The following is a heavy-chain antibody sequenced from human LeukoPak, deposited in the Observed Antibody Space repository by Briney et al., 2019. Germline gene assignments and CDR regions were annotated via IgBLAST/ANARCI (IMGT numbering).Heavy chain of an antibody. V-gene: IGHV3-30*04. J-gene: IGHJ6*02. CDR2: ISYDGSNK. D-gene: IGHD3-3*01. CDR1: GFTFSSYA. Sequence: GGSLRLSCAASGFTFSSYAMHWVRQAPGKGLEWVAVISYDGSNKYYADSVKGRFTISRDNSKNTLYLQMNSLRAEDTAVYYCARDRYDFWSGSYYYYYGMDVWGQGTTVTVSS. CDR3: ARDRYDFWSGSYYYYYGMDV.